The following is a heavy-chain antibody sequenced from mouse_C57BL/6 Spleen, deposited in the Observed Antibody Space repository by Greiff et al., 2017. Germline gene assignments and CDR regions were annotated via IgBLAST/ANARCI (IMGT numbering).Heavy chain of an antibody. CDR3: ARPPHYYGSSHWYCDV. CDR1: GYTFTSYW. CDR2: IHPNSGST. J-gene: IGHJ1*03. Sequence: QVQLQQPGAELVKPGASVKLSCKASGYTFTSYWMHWVKQRPGQGLEWIGMIHPNSGSTNYNEKFKSKATLTVDKSSSTAYMQLSSLTSEDSAVYYCARPPHYYGSSHWYCDVWGTGTTVTVSS. D-gene: IGHD1-1*01. V-gene: IGHV1-64*01.